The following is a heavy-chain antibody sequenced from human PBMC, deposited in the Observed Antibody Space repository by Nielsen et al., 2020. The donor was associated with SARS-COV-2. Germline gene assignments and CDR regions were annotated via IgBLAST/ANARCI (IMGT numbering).Heavy chain of an antibody. D-gene: IGHD3-10*01. J-gene: IGHJ4*02. CDR1: GGTFSSYA. CDR2: IIPIFGTA. V-gene: IGHV1-69*13. CDR3: ARTNVGSGSYFDY. Sequence: SVKVSCKASGGTFSSYAIRWVRQAPGQGLEWMGGIIPIFGTANYAQKLQGRVTITADESTSTAYMELSSLRSEDTAVYYCARTNVGSGSYFDYWGQGTLVTVSS.